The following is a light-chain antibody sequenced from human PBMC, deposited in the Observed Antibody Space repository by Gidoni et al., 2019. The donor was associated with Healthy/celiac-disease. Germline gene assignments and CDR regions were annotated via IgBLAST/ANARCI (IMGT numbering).Light chain of an antibody. CDR3: QHNGT. V-gene: IGKV1-5*01. CDR1: QSISSW. CDR2: DAS. Sequence: DIQMTQSPSTLSASVGDRVTITCRASQSISSWLAWYQQKPGKAPKLLIYDASSLESGVPSRFSGSGSGTEFTLTISSLQPDDFATYYCQHNGTFGQGTKVEIK. J-gene: IGKJ1*01.